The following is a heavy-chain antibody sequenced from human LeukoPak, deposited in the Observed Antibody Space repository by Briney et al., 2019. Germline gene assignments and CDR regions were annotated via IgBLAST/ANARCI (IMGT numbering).Heavy chain of an antibody. V-gene: IGHV3-30*02. J-gene: IGHJ5*02. CDR1: GFTFRTFG. CDR2: IRFDGNLQ. Sequence: PGGSLRPSCAVSGFTFRTFGMHWVRQAPGKGLEWVAFIRFDGNLQYYADSVQGRFNLSRDNSKNTLSLQMNSLRPDDAAVYYCLKDQYPPTNWFDPWGQGTLVTVSS. CDR3: LKDQYPPTNWFDP. D-gene: IGHD2-2*02.